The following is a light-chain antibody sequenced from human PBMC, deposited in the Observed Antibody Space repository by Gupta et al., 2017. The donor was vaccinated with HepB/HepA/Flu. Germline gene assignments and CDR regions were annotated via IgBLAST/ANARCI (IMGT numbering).Light chain of an antibody. CDR2: GAS. CDR3: QQYGSSPWT. V-gene: IGKV3-20*01. J-gene: IGKJ1*01. CDR1: QSVSSSY. Sequence: EIVLTQSQGTLSLSPGEGSTLSCRATQSVSSSYLAWSHQRPGQAPRLLIYGASSRATGISDRFSGSGSGTDFTLTISRLEPEDSAMYYCQQYGSSPWTFGQGTKVEIK.